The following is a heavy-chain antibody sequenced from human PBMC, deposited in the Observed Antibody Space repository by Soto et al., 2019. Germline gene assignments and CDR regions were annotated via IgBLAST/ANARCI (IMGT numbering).Heavy chain of an antibody. V-gene: IGHV3-23*01. J-gene: IGHJ4*02. Sequence: EVQLLESGGGLVQPGGSLRLSCAASGFTFSSYAMSWVRQAPGKGLEWVSAISGSGVSTYYADSVKGRFTISRDNSKNALYLQMNSLRAEDTAVYYCAKEGEYSSGWDNFDYWGQGTLVTVSS. CDR1: GFTFSSYA. CDR3: AKEGEYSSGWDNFDY. D-gene: IGHD6-19*01. CDR2: ISGSGVST.